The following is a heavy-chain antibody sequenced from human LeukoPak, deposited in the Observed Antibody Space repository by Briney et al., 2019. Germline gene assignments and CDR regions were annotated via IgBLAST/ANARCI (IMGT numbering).Heavy chain of an antibody. CDR1: GFTFSSYA. CDR3: ARDQAPAMVYSYYYYYGMDV. D-gene: IGHD2-8*01. Sequence: PGGSLRLSCAASGFTFSSYALTWVRQAPGKGLEWVANIKQDGSEKYYVDSVKGRFTISRDNAKNSLYLQMNSLRAEDTAVYYCARDQAPAMVYSYYYYYGMDVWGQGTTVTVSS. J-gene: IGHJ6*02. CDR2: IKQDGSEK. V-gene: IGHV3-7*01.